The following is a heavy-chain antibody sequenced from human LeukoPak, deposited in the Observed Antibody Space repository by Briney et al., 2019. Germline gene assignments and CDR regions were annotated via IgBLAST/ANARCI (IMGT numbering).Heavy chain of an antibody. J-gene: IGHJ6*02. D-gene: IGHD2-15*01. CDR2: INAYNGNT. CDR1: GYTFTDYG. Sequence: PVASVKVSCKASGYTFTDYGFSWVRQAPGQGLEWMGWINAYNGNTNYAQKLQGRVTMTTDTSTNTAYMELRSLRSDDTAVYYCARRYCSGGSCYSDGYYGMDVWGQGTTVTVSS. V-gene: IGHV1-18*01. CDR3: ARRYCSGGSCYSDGYYGMDV.